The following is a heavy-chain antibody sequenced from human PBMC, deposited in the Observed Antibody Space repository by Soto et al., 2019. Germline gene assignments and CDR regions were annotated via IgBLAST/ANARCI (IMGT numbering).Heavy chain of an antibody. CDR3: ATVDRTMTLDY. V-gene: IGHV1-69*13. Sequence: SVKVSCKASGGTFSSYAISWVRQAPGQGLEWMGGIIPIFGTANYAQKFQGRVTITADESTSTAYMELSSLRSDDTAVYYCATVDRTMTLDYWGQGTLLTVSS. J-gene: IGHJ4*02. CDR1: GGTFSSYA. D-gene: IGHD3-22*01. CDR2: IIPIFGTA.